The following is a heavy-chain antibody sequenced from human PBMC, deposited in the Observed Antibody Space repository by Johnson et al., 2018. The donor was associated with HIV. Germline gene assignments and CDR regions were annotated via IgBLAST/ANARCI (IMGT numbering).Heavy chain of an antibody. D-gene: IGHD4-17*01. CDR3: AKDQYRKLTTVAGI. V-gene: IGHV3-30*18. CDR2: ISYDGSNT. CDR1: GFTLSNYG. J-gene: IGHJ3*02. Sequence: QEKLVESGGGVVQPGRSLRLSCAASGFTLSNYGIHWVRQAPGKGLEWVALISYDGSNTYYADSVKGRFTISRDNSKNTVYLQMNSLRAKDTAVYYCAKDQYRKLTTVAGIWGQGTMVTVSS.